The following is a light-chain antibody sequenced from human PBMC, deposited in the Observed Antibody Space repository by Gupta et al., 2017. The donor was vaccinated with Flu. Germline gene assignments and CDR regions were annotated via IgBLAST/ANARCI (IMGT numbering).Light chain of an antibody. CDR1: DSNIGRNT. CDR2: EKV. Sequence: TIACTGSDSNIGRNTVDWYHQVPGRTPNLLSYEKVKRPSGVPDRFSGSKSGTSASLAISGLQPEDEADYYCGAWDDSLNGKYVFGGGTTVTGL. V-gene: IGLV1-44*01. J-gene: IGLJ1*01. CDR3: GAWDDSLNGKYV.